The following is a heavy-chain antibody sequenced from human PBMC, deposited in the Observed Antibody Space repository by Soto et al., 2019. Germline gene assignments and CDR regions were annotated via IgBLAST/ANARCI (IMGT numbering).Heavy chain of an antibody. D-gene: IGHD3-9*01. CDR3: TRGPLYDILTGYGAFDI. CDR2: IRSKAYGGTT. J-gene: IGHJ3*02. Sequence: GGSLRLSCTASGFTFGDYAMSWFRQAPGKGLEWVGFIRSKAYGGTTEYAASVKGRFTISRDDSKSIAYLQMNSLKTEDTAVYYCTRGPLYDILTGYGAFDIWGQGTMVTVS. V-gene: IGHV3-49*03. CDR1: GFTFGDYA.